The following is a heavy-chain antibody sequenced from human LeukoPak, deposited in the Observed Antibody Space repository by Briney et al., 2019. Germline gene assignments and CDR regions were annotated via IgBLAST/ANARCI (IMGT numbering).Heavy chain of an antibody. D-gene: IGHD6-19*01. V-gene: IGHV3-23*01. J-gene: IGHJ4*02. CDR2: ISDSGNST. CDR3: AKGEVAATPYYFHY. CDR1: GFTFSSYA. Sequence: GGSLRLSCAASGFTFSSYAMSWVRQAPGKGLEWVSAISDSGNSTYYADSVKGRFTISRDNSKNTLYLQLNSLRAEDTAVYYCAKGEVAATPYYFHYWGQGTLVTVSS.